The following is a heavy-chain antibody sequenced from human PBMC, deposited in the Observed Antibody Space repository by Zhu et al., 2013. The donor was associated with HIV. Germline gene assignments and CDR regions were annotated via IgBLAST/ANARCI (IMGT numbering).Heavy chain of an antibody. D-gene: IGHD4-4*01. CDR2: INPNSGGT. CDR3: ARGEVSTAITIDWFDP. V-gene: IGHV1-2*02. CDR1: GYTFSGYY. J-gene: IGHJ5*02. Sequence: QVQLVQSGAEVKKPGASVNVSCKASGYTFSGYYIHWVRQAPGQGLEWMGWINPNSGGTNYAQKFQGRVTMTRDTSISTAYMELSRLRSDDTAVYYCARGEVSTAITIDWFDPWARGPWSPSPQ.